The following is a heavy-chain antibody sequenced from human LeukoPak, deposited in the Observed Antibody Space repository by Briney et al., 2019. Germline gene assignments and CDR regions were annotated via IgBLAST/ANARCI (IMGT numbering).Heavy chain of an antibody. Sequence: SETLSLTCTVSGGSISSSRYYWGWIRQPPGKGLEWNGSIYYSGSTYYNPSLKSRVTISVDKSKNQFSLKLSSVTAADTAVYYCARDRRRASMGYYYYGMDVWGQGTTVTVSS. CDR3: ARDRRRASMGYYYYGMDV. CDR1: GGSISSSRYY. V-gene: IGHV4-39*07. J-gene: IGHJ6*02. CDR2: IYYSGST. D-gene: IGHD2/OR15-2a*01.